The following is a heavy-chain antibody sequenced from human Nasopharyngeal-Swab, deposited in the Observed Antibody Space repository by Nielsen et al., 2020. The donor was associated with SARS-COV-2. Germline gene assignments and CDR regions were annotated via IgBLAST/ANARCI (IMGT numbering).Heavy chain of an antibody. V-gene: IGHV3-23*03. J-gene: IGHJ4*02. CDR2: IYSGGSST. D-gene: IGHD3-22*01. CDR3: AKDLRDSSGYYAFDY. CDR1: GFTFSSYA. Sequence: GESLKISCAASGFTFSSYAISWVRQAPGKGLEWVSVIYSGGSSTYYADSVKGRFTISRDNSKNTLYLQMNSLRAEDTAVYYCAKDLRDSSGYYAFDYWGQGTLVTVSS.